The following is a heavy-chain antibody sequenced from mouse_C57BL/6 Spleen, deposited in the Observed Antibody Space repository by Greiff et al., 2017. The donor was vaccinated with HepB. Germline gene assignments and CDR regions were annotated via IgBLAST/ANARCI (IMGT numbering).Heavy chain of an antibody. CDR2: ISSGSSTI. J-gene: IGHJ4*01. CDR3: ARDPPPYYYAMDY. V-gene: IGHV5-17*01. Sequence: EVMLVESGGGLVKPGGSLKLSCAASGFTFSDYGMHWVRQAPEKGLEWVAYISSGSSTIYYAETVKGRFTISRNNAKNTLFLQMTSLRSEDTAMYYCARDPPPYYYAMDYWGQGTSVTVSS. CDR1: GFTFSDYG.